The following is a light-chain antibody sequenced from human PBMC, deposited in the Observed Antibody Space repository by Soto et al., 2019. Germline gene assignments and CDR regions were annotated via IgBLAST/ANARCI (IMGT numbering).Light chain of an antibody. CDR2: GAS. V-gene: IGKV3-15*01. CDR3: QQYNNWPPWT. J-gene: IGKJ1*01. CDR1: QSVSSN. Sequence: ENVLTQSPATLSVSPGERATLSCRASQSVSSNLAWYQQKPGQAPRLLIYGASTRATGIPARFSGSGSGTEFTLTISSLQSEDFAVYYCQQYNNWPPWTFGQGTKVDI.